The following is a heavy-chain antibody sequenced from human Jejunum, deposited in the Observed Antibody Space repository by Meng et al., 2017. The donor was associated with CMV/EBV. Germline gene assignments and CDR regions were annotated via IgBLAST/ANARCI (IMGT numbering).Heavy chain of an antibody. J-gene: IGHJ5*02. CDR3: ARDLMTTITTGWFDP. D-gene: IGHD4-11*01. Sequence: GGSIRDYYWSWIRQPPGKGLEWIGYIHYGGSTNYNPSLKSRVTISVDTSKNRFSLRLTSVTAADTAVYYCARDLMTTITTGWFDPWGQGTLVTVSS. V-gene: IGHV4-59*01. CDR2: IHYGGST. CDR1: GGSIRDYY.